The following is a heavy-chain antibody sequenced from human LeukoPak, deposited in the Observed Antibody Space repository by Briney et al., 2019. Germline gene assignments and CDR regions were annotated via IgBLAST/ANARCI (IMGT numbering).Heavy chain of an antibody. Sequence: GSLRLSCAASGFTFSSYSMNWVRQAPGKGLEWVSSISSSSSYIYYADSVKGRFTISRDNAKNSLYLQMNSLRAEDTAVYYCARDEVTIFGVVTAEAFDIWGQGTMVTVSS. CDR2: ISSSSSYI. CDR3: ARDEVTIFGVVTAEAFDI. D-gene: IGHD3-3*01. V-gene: IGHV3-21*01. CDR1: GFTFSSYS. J-gene: IGHJ3*02.